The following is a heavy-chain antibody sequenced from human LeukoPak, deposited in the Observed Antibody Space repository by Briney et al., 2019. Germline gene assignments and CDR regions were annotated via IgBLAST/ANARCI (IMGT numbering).Heavy chain of an antibody. CDR3: TREGIWFGERDY. CDR1: GFTVSSSY. V-gene: IGHV3-66*01. Sequence: GGSLRLSCEASGFTVSSSYMSWVRQAPGKGLEWVSAIYSGGDTYYADSVKGRFATSRDNSKNRLYLQLNSLRAEDTAVYYCTREGIWFGERDYWGQGTLVTVSS. J-gene: IGHJ4*02. CDR2: IYSGGDT. D-gene: IGHD3-10*01.